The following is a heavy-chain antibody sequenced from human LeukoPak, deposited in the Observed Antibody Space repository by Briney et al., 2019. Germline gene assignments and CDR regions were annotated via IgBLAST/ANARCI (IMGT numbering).Heavy chain of an antibody. CDR2: VSGSGGST. V-gene: IGHV3-23*01. Sequence: GGSLRLSCAASGFTFSSYAMSWVRQAPGKGLEWVSAVSGSGGSTYYADSVKGRFTISRDSSKNTLYLQMNSLRAEDTAVYYCAKAGIHYGSGYFDYWGQGTLVTVSS. J-gene: IGHJ4*02. CDR3: AKAGIHYGSGYFDY. D-gene: IGHD3-10*01. CDR1: GFTFSSYA.